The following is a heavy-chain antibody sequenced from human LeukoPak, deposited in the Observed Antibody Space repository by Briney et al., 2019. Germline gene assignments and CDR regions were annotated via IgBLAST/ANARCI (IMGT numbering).Heavy chain of an antibody. CDR3: ARDLDYYDSSGYGSHAFDI. CDR1: GYTFTAYY. D-gene: IGHD3-22*01. Sequence: VASVKVSCKASGYTFTAYYMHWVRQAPGQGLEWMGWNNPNSGGTNYAQKFQGRVTMTRDTSISTAYMELSRLRSDDTAVYYCARDLDYYDSSGYGSHAFDIWGQGTMVTVSS. V-gene: IGHV1-2*02. CDR2: NNPNSGGT. J-gene: IGHJ3*02.